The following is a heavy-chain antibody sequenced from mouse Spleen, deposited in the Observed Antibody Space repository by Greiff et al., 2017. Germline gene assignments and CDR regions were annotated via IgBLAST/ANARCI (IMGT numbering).Heavy chain of an antibody. CDR2: IFPGSGNT. CDR1: GYTFTDYY. Sequence: QVQLQHSGPELVKPGASVKISCKASGYTFTDYYINWVKQRPGQGLEWFGWIFPGSGNTYYYEKFKGKATLTVDKSSSTAYMLLSSLTSEDSAVYFCASRNWDGYWYFDVWGAGTTVTVSS. CDR3: ASRNWDGYWYFDV. J-gene: IGHJ1*01. D-gene: IGHD4-1*01. V-gene: IGHV1-75*01.